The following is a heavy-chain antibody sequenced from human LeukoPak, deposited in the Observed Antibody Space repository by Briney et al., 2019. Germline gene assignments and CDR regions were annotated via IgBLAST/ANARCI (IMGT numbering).Heavy chain of an antibody. CDR3: AKSGGYDYDY. CDR2: VTWNSDNI. J-gene: IGHJ4*02. CDR1: GFTFDDYA. D-gene: IGHD5-12*01. V-gene: IGHV3-9*01. Sequence: GGSLRLSCATSGFTFDDYAMHWVRQAPGKGLEWVAGVTWNSDNIDYAESVRGRFTISRDNAKNSLYLQMNSLRAEDTALYYCAKSGGYDYDYWGQGTLVTVSS.